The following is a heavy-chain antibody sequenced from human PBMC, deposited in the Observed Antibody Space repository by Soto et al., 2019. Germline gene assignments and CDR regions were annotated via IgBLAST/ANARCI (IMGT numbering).Heavy chain of an antibody. CDR1: GGSISSYY. D-gene: IGHD2-15*01. J-gene: IGHJ4*02. CDR2: IYYSGST. V-gene: IGHV4-59*01. Sequence: QVQLQESGPGLVKPSETLSLTCTVSGGSISSYYWSWIRQPPGKGLEWIGYIYYSGSTNYNPSLKSRVTISVDTSKNQFSLKLSSVTAADTAVYYCARESYGGNSFRYWGQGTLVTVSS. CDR3: ARESYGGNSFRY.